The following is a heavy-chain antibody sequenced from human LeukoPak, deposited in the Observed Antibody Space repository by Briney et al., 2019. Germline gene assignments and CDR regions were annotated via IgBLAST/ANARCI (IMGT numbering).Heavy chain of an antibody. Sequence: PGRSLRLSCAASGCTFSSYGMHWVLQAPGKGLEWVAVIWYDGSNKYYADSVKGRFTISRDNSKNTLYLQMNSLRAEDTAVYYCANDGGKISYWGQGTLVTVSS. J-gene: IGHJ4*02. CDR1: GCTFSSYG. D-gene: IGHD2-15*01. CDR3: ANDGGKISY. CDR2: IWYDGSNK. V-gene: IGHV3-33*06.